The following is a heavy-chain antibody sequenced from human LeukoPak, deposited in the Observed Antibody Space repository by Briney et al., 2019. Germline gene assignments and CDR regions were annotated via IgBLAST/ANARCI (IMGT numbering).Heavy chain of an antibody. CDR3: ARSGDAYSFDY. J-gene: IGHJ4*02. CDR2: IYYSGST. Sequence: SQTLSLTCTVSGDSISSRGSYWSWIRQHPGKGLEWIGYIYYSGSTYYNPSLKSRVTISVDTSNNQFSLKLSSVTAADTAVYYCARSGDAYSFDYWGQGTLVTVSS. D-gene: IGHD5-24*01. V-gene: IGHV4-31*03. CDR1: GDSISSRGSY.